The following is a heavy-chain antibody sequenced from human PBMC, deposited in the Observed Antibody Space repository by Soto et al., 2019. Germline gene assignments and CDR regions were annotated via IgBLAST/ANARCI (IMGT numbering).Heavy chain of an antibody. CDR1: GYTFTSYG. J-gene: IGHJ6*02. V-gene: IGHV1-18*01. Sequence: QVQLVQSGAEVKKPGASVKVSCKASGYTFTSYGISWVRQAPGQGLEWMGWISAYNGNTNYAQKLQGRVTMTTDKSTRTAYMEARPLRPDDTAVYYCAGDGALGENYYYYGMDVWGQGTTVTVSS. CDR2: ISAYNGNT. CDR3: AGDGALGENYYYYGMDV. D-gene: IGHD3-16*01.